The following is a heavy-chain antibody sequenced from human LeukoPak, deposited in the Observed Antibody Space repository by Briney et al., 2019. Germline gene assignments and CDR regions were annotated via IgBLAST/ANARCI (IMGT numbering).Heavy chain of an antibody. CDR2: IYTSGST. J-gene: IGHJ5*02. CDR1: GGSISSSSYY. Sequence: SETLSLTCTVSGGSISSSSYYWSWIRQPAGKGLEWIGRIYTSGSTNYNPSLKSRVTMSVDTSKNQFSLKLSSVTAADTAVYYCARSGSGSYYAGNWFDPWGQGTLVTVSS. D-gene: IGHD3-10*01. CDR3: ARSGSGSYYAGNWFDP. V-gene: IGHV4-61*02.